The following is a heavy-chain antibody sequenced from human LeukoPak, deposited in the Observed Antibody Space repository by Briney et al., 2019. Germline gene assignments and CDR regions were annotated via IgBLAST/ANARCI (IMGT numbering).Heavy chain of an antibody. J-gene: IGHJ6*03. D-gene: IGHD3-10*01. V-gene: IGHV1-8*01. CDR2: MNPNSGNT. CDR1: GYTFTSYD. CDR3: ARDCLGFGLLWFGESYYYYMDV. Sequence: AGESLKISCKGSGYTFTSYDINWVRQATGQGLEWMGWMNPNSGNTGYAQKLQGRVTMTTDTSTSTAYMELRSLRSDDTAVYYCARDCLGFGLLWFGESYYYYMDVWGKGTTVTVSS.